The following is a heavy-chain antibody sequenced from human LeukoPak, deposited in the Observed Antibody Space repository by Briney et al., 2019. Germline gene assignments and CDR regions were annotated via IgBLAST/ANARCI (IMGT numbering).Heavy chain of an antibody. V-gene: IGHV3-23*01. CDR3: AKDHGIFYGFGDVEDYFDY. J-gene: IGHJ4*02. Sequence: GGSLRLSCAASGFTFSSYGMSWVRQAPGKGLEWVSAISGSGGSTYYADSVKGRFTISRDNSKNTLYLQMNSLRAEDTAVYYCAKDHGIFYGFGDVEDYFDYWGQGTLVTVSS. CDR1: GFTFSSYG. CDR2: ISGSGGST. D-gene: IGHD3-10*01.